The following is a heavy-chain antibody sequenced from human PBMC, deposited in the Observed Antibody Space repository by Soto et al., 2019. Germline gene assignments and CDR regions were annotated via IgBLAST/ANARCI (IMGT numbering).Heavy chain of an antibody. D-gene: IGHD3-10*01. V-gene: IGHV1-69*13. CDR1: GGIFSSYS. J-gene: IGHJ4*02. CDR2: IIPSFGTA. CDR3: ARSLGSGSYYLD. Sequence: SVKVSCKXSGGIFSSYSFSWVRQAPGQGLEWMGGIIPSFGTANYAHKFQGGVTITADESTSTAYMEVGSLRSEDTALYYCARSLGSGSYYLDWGQGTLVTVSS.